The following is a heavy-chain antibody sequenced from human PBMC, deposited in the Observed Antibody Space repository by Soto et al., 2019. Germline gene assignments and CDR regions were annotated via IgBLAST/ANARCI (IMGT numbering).Heavy chain of an antibody. CDR2: IIPIFGTA. CDR1: GGTFSSYA. J-gene: IGHJ5*02. D-gene: IGHD3-10*01. V-gene: IGHV1-69*12. CDR3: ARDPYGSGDNWFDP. Sequence: QVQLVQSGAEVKKPGSSVKVSCKASGGTFSSYAISWVRQAHGQGLEWMGGIIPIFGTANYAQKFQGRVTITADESTSTAYMEPSSLRSEDTAVYYCARDPYGSGDNWFDPWAQGTLVTVSS.